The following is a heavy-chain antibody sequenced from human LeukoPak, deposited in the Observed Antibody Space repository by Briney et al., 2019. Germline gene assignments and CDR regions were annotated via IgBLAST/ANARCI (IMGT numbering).Heavy chain of an antibody. D-gene: IGHD1-26*01. CDR1: GYTFTSFY. CDR3: ARDSGYSGSYETPSDY. Sequence: PEASVKVSCKASGYTFTSFYVHWVRQAPGQGLEWMGIINPSGDSTSDAQKFQGRVTMTRDTSTSTVYMEMSSLRSEDTAVYYCARDSGYSGSYETPSDYWGQGTLVTVSS. CDR2: INPSGDST. J-gene: IGHJ4*02. V-gene: IGHV1-46*01.